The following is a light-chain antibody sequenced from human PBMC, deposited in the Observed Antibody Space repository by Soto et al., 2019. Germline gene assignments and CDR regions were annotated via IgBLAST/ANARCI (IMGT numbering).Light chain of an antibody. CDR2: GAS. J-gene: IGKJ1*01. CDR1: QSVSSN. Sequence: EIVMTQSPATLSVSPGERATLSCRASQSVSSNLAWYQQKPGQAPRLPIYGASTRATGIPARFSGSGSGTEFTLTISRLEPEDFAVYYCQQDGSSGTFGQGTKVDI. CDR3: QQDGSSGT. V-gene: IGKV3-15*01.